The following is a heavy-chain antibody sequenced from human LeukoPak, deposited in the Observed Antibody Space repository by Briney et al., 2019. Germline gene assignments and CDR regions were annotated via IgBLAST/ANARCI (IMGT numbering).Heavy chain of an antibody. CDR1: GGSISSSSYY. CDR2: IYYSGST. Sequence: SETLSLTCTVSGGSISSSSYYWGWIRQPPGKGLEWIGSIYYSGSTYYNPSLKSRVTISVDTSKNQFSLKLSSVTAADTAVYYCARDTAMVGFDYWGQGTLVTVSS. J-gene: IGHJ4*02. CDR3: ARDTAMVGFDY. V-gene: IGHV4-39*02. D-gene: IGHD5-18*01.